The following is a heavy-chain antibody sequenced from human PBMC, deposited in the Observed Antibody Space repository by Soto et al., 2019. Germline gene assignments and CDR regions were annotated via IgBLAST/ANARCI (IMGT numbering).Heavy chain of an antibody. CDR3: ARGVTGTTSGVYFDY. Sequence: QVQLQESGPGLVKPSQTLSLTCTVSGGSISSGGYYWSWIRQHPGKGLEWIGYIYYSGSTYYNPSLKSRVTISVDTSKNQFSLKLSSVTAADTAVYYCARGVTGTTSGVYFDYWGQGTLVTVAS. D-gene: IGHD1-20*01. CDR1: GGSISSGGYY. J-gene: IGHJ4*02. CDR2: IYYSGST. V-gene: IGHV4-31*03.